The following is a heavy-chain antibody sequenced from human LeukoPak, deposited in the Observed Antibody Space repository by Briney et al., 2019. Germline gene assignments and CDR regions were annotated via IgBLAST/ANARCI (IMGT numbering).Heavy chain of an antibody. CDR1: GGSISSYY. Sequence: SETLSLTCTVSGGSISSYYWSWIRQPPGKGLEWIGYIYYSGSTNYNPSLKSRVTISVDTSKNQFSLKLSSVTAADTAAYYCARVGEYSSGWYYFDYWGQGTLVTVSS. D-gene: IGHD6-19*01. V-gene: IGHV4-59*01. J-gene: IGHJ4*02. CDR2: IYYSGST. CDR3: ARVGEYSSGWYYFDY.